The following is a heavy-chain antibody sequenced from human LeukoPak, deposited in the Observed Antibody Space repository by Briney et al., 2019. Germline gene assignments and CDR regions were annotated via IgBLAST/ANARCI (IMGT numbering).Heavy chain of an antibody. Sequence: PGGSLRLSCAASGFTFSSYSMSWVRQAPGKGLEWVSSISSSSSYIYYADSVKGRFTISRDNAKNSLYLQMNSLRAEDTAVYYCARGGSQQLVPDYWGQGTLVTVSS. D-gene: IGHD6-13*01. CDR2: ISSSSSYI. J-gene: IGHJ4*02. V-gene: IGHV3-21*01. CDR1: GFTFSSYS. CDR3: ARGGSQQLVPDY.